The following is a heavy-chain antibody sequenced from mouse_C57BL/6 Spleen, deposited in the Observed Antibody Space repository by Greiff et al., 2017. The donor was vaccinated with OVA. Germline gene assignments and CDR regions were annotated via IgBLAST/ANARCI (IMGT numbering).Heavy chain of an antibody. D-gene: IGHD1-1*01. CDR2: IHPSDSDT. J-gene: IGHJ4*01. CDR3: AMGGSSRSGAMDY. V-gene: IGHV1-74*01. Sequence: QVQLKQPGAELVKPGASVKVSCKASGSTFTTYGMHWVRQRPGQGLGWIGRIHPSDSDTNYNQKFKGKATLTVDKSSSTAYMQLSSLTSEDSAVYYCAMGGSSRSGAMDYWGQGTSVTVSS. CDR1: GSTFTTYG.